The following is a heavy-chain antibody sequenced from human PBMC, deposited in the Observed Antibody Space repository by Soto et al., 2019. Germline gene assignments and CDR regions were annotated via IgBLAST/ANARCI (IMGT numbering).Heavy chain of an antibody. CDR3: ARGEVMITRGGVIEKFDY. CDR1: GYTFTSYD. J-gene: IGHJ4*02. D-gene: IGHD3-16*02. V-gene: IGHV1-8*01. CDR2: MNPNSGNT. Sequence: ASVKVSCKASGYTFTSYDINWVRQATGQGLEWMGWMNPNSGNTGYAQKFQGRVTMTRNTSISTAYMELSSLRSEDTAVYYCARGEVMITRGGVIEKFDYWGQGTLVTVSS.